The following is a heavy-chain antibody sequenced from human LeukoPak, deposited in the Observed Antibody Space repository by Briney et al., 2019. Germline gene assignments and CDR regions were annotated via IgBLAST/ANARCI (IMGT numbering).Heavy chain of an antibody. D-gene: IGHD3-16*01. CDR3: TREGRGSDAFDY. V-gene: IGHV3-49*04. CDR1: GFTFGDYA. CDR2: IRSKAYGGTT. Sequence: GGSLRLSCTTSGFTFGDYAMSWVRQAPGKGLEWVGFIRSKAYGGTTEYAASVKGRFTISRDDSRRIVYLQMNSLKTEDTAVYYCTREGRGSDAFDYWGQGALVTVSS. J-gene: IGHJ4*02.